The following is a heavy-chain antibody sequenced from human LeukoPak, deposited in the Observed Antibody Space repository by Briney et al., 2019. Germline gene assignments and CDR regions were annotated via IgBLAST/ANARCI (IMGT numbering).Heavy chain of an antibody. CDR2: IIPIFGTA. CDR3: ARGVPNWNYVFDY. D-gene: IGHD1-7*01. V-gene: IGHV1-69*13. CDR1: GGTFSSYA. Sequence: SVRFSCKASGGTFSSYAISWVRQAPGQGLEWMGGIIPIFGTANYAQKFQGRVTITADESTSTAYMELSSLRSEDTAVYYCARGVPNWNYVFDYWGQGTLVTVSS. J-gene: IGHJ4*02.